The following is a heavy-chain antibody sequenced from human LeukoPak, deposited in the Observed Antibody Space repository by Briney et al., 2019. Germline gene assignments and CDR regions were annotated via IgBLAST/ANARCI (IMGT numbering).Heavy chain of an antibody. J-gene: IGHJ5*02. D-gene: IGHD2-2*02. V-gene: IGHV4-31*03. CDR3: ARDRYCSSSRCYTGNWFDP. CDR2: IYYSGST. Sequence: SQTLSLTCTVSGGSISSGGYYWSWIRQHPGKGLEWIGYIYYSGSTYYNPSLKSRVTISVDTSKNQFSLKLSSVTAADTAVYYCARDRYCSSSRCYTGNWFDPWGQGTLVTVSS. CDR1: GGSISSGGYY.